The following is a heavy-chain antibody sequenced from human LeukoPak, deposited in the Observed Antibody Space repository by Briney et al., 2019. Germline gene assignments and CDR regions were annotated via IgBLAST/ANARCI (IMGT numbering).Heavy chain of an antibody. CDR1: GDSISNYY. V-gene: IGHV4-59*01. CDR3: GRVNSSGSVL. J-gene: IGHJ3*01. CDR2: IDYSRST. D-gene: IGHD6-19*01. Sequence: SETLSLTCTVSGDSISNYYWSWIRQPPGKGLEWAGYIDYSRSTHYNPSLKSRVTISVDTSKNQVSLKLSSVTAADTAVYYCGRVNSSGSVLWGQGTMVTVSS.